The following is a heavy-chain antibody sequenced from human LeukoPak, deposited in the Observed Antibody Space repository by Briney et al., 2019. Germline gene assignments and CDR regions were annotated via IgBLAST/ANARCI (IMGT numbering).Heavy chain of an antibody. D-gene: IGHD1-20*01. CDR1: GGSFSGYY. Sequence: SETLSLTCAVYGGSFSGYYWSWIRQPPGKGLEWIGEINHSGSTNYIPSLKSRVTISVDTSKNQFSLKLSSVTAADTAVYYCARGSPQYNWNPYYYYYGMDVWGQGTTVTVSS. CDR3: ARGSPQYNWNPYYYYYGMDV. CDR2: INHSGST. J-gene: IGHJ6*02. V-gene: IGHV4-34*01.